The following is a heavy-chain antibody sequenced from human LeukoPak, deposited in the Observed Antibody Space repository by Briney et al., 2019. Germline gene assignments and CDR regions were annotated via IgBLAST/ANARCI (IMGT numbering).Heavy chain of an antibody. D-gene: IGHD3-22*01. CDR2: IIPILGIA. CDR3: ASMSYDSGFDY. V-gene: IGHV1-69*04. J-gene: IGHJ4*02. Sequence: ASVKVSCKASGGTFSSYAISWVRQAPGQGLEWMGRIIPILGIANYAQKFQGRVTITADKSTSTAYMELSSLRSEDTAVYYCASMSYDSGFDYWGQGTLVTVSS. CDR1: GGTFSSYA.